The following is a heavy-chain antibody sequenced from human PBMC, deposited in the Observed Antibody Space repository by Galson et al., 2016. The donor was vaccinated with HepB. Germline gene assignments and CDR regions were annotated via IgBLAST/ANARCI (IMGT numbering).Heavy chain of an antibody. V-gene: IGHV1-46*01. CDR1: GYSFTNHY. Sequence: SVKVSCKASGYSFTNHYFHWVRQAPGQGLEWVGLIMSRGDSTSYAQNFQDRVTMTRDTSTSTVYMELSSLRAEDTAVSYCARGSGNSPKTPDDWGQGTLVTVSS. CDR3: ARGSGNSPKTPDD. J-gene: IGHJ4*02. CDR2: IMSRGDST. D-gene: IGHD4-23*01.